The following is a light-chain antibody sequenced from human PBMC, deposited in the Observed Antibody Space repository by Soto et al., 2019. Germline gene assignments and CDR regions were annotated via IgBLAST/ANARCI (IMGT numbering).Light chain of an antibody. Sequence: QAVVTQEPSLTVSPGGTVTLTCDSSTGAVTSGHYPYWFQQKPGQAPRTLIYDTNNKHSWTPARFSGSLLGGKAALTLSGAQPEDEAEYYCLLFYNGPRVFGGGTKLTVL. J-gene: IGLJ3*02. CDR1: TGAVTSGHY. CDR2: DTN. V-gene: IGLV7-46*01. CDR3: LLFYNGPRV.